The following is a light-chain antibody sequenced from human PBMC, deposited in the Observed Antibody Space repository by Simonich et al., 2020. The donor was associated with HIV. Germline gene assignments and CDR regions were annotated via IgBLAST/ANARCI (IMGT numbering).Light chain of an antibody. Sequence: QSALTQPASVSGSPGQSINISCTGTSSDVGGYNYVSWYQPYPGKAPKLLLYDVRKRPSGVSSRFSGSKSGNTASLTISRLQAEDEADYCCSSYTGSSTWVFGGGTKLTVL. J-gene: IGLJ2*01. CDR3: SSYTGSSTWV. CDR1: SSDVGGYNY. V-gene: IGLV2-14*03. CDR2: DVR.